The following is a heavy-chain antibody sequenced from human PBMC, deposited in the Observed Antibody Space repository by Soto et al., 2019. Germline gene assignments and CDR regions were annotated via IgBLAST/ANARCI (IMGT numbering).Heavy chain of an antibody. Sequence: GASGKVSCKASGYTFTSYGISWVRHAPGQGLEWMGWISAYNGNTNYAQKLQGRVTMTTDTSTSTAYMELRSLRSDDTAVYYCARDYKEAYDFWSGSYYYGMDVWGQGTTVTVSS. D-gene: IGHD3-3*01. CDR1: GYTFTSYG. CDR3: ARDYKEAYDFWSGSYYYGMDV. J-gene: IGHJ6*02. CDR2: ISAYNGNT. V-gene: IGHV1-18*01.